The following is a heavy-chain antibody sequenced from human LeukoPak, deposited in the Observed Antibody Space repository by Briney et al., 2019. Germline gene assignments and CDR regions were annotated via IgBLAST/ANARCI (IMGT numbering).Heavy chain of an antibody. V-gene: IGHV3-9*01. CDR2: ISWNSGSI. D-gene: IGHD5-18*01. J-gene: IGHJ4*02. CDR1: GFTFDDYA. CDR3: ARHGGPNSYGDY. Sequence: TGGSLRLSCAASGFTFDDYAMHWVRQAPGKGLEWVSGISWNSGSIGYADSVKGRFTISRDNAKNSLYLQMNSLRAEDTAVYYCARHGGPNSYGDYWGQGTLATVSS.